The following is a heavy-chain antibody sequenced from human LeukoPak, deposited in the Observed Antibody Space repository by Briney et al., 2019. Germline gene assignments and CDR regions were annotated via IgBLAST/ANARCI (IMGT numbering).Heavy chain of an antibody. V-gene: IGHV3-21*04. CDR1: GFSFSSFS. J-gene: IGHJ4*02. Sequence: GGSLRLSCAASGFSFSSFSMNWVRQAPGKGLEWVSYISGGSSFTYYVDSVKGRFTISRDNSKNTLYLQMNSLRAEDTAVYFCAPTRFSGYDSYYFDYWGQGALVTVSS. D-gene: IGHD5-12*01. CDR3: APTRFSGYDSYYFDY. CDR2: ISGGSSFT.